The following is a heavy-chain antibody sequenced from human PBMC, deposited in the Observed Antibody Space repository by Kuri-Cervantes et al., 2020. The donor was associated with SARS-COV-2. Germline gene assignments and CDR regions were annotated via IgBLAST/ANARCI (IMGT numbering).Heavy chain of an antibody. J-gene: IGHJ4*02. D-gene: IGHD1-26*01. Sequence: LRLSCSASNGSISSSPYYWAWIRQHPGKGLEWIGCIYSSGSTYYSPSLKSRVTISIDTSKNQFSLNLTSVTAADTAVYSCARGSYSFGVDYWGQGTPVTVSS. CDR2: IYSSGST. CDR1: NGSISSSPYY. CDR3: ARGSYSFGVDY. V-gene: IGHV4-31*02.